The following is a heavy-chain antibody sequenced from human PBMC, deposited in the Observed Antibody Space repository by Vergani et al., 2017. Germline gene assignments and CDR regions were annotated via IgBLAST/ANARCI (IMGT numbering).Heavy chain of an antibody. CDR2: ISWDGGST. Sequence: EVQLVESGGVVVQPGGSLRLSCAASGFTFDDYTMHWVRQAPGKGLEWVSLISWDGGSTYYADSVKGRFTISRDNSKNSLYLQMNSLRTEDTALYYCAKDPSQRRGYSGYDSSLYWGQGTLVTVSS. D-gene: IGHD5-12*01. CDR1: GFTFDDYT. CDR3: AKDPSQRRGYSGYDSSLY. V-gene: IGHV3-43*01. J-gene: IGHJ4*02.